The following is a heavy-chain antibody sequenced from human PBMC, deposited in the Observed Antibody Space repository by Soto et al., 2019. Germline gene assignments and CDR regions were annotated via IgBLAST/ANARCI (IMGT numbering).Heavy chain of an antibody. Sequence: GESLKISCAASGFTFSSYWMHWVRQAPGKGLVWVSRINSDGSSTSYADSVKGRFTISRDNAKNTLYLQMNSLRAEDTAVYYCARVEGYCSSTSCNYWGQGTLVTVSS. CDR1: GFTFSSYW. CDR3: ARVEGYCSSTSCNY. D-gene: IGHD2-2*01. V-gene: IGHV3-74*01. J-gene: IGHJ4*02. CDR2: INSDGSST.